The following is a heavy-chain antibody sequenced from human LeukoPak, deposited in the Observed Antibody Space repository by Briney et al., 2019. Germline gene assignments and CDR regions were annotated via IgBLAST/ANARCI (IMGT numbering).Heavy chain of an antibody. Sequence: GGSLRLSCAASGFTFSTYAMTWVRQAPGKGLEWVTVIGPGGGDILYVDSVKGRFTISRDNSENTLYLQMHSLRAEDTAVYYCAKYCGGDCFRNFDYWGQGTLVTVSS. V-gene: IGHV3-23*01. J-gene: IGHJ4*02. CDR1: GFTFSTYA. CDR2: IGPGGGDI. D-gene: IGHD2-21*02. CDR3: AKYCGGDCFRNFDY.